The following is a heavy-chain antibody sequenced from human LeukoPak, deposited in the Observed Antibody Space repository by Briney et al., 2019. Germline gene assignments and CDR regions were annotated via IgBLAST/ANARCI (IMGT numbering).Heavy chain of an antibody. J-gene: IGHJ4*02. V-gene: IGHV4-38-2*01. CDR2: IYHSGST. CDR1: GYSISSGYY. Sequence: KPSETLSLTCAVSGYSISSGYYWGWIRQPPGKGLEWIGSIYHSGSTYYNPSLKSRVTISVDTSKNQFSLKLSSVTAADTAVYYCARHPQAAASLIAFDYWGQGTLVTVSS. CDR3: ARHPQAAASLIAFDY. D-gene: IGHD2-2*01.